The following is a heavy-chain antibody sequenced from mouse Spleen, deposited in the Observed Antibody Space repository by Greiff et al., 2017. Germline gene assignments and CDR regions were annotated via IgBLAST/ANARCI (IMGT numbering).Heavy chain of an antibody. Sequence: EVQLVESGGGLVKPGGSLKLSCAASGFTFSSYAMSWVRQTPEKRLEWVATISSGGSYTYYPDSVKGRFTISRDNAKNTLYLQMSSLRSEDTAMYYCARHGSLYYGSSLPWFAYWGQGTLVTVSA. J-gene: IGHJ3*01. CDR2: ISSGGSYT. CDR3: ARHGSLYYGSSLPWFAY. CDR1: GFTFSSYA. V-gene: IGHV5-9-3*01. D-gene: IGHD1-1*01.